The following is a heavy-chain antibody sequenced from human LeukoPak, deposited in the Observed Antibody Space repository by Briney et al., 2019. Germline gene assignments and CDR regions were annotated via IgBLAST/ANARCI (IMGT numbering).Heavy chain of an antibody. Sequence: SETLSLTCTVSGDSLSSHYWSWIRQPPGKGLEWIGYIYGSGSTHYDPSLRSRVTISEDTSKNQFSLKLTSVTAADTAVYYCARNVGWYSHDSWGQGALVTVSS. CDR1: GDSLSSHY. V-gene: IGHV4-59*08. J-gene: IGHJ4*02. D-gene: IGHD6-19*01. CDR3: ARNVGWYSHDS. CDR2: IYGSGST.